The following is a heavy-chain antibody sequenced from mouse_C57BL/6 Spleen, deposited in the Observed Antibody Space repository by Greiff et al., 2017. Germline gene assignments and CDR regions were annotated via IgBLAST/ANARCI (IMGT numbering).Heavy chain of an antibody. D-gene: IGHD2-1*01. CDR3: ARKEIYYGNYGYAMDY. CDR2: INPNNGGT. Sequence: VQLKESGPELVKPGASVKMSCKASGYTFTDYNMHWVKQSHGKSLEWIGYINPNNGGTSYNQKFKGKATLTVNKSSSTAYMELRSLTSEDSAVYYCARKEIYYGNYGYAMDYWGQGTSVTVSS. CDR1: GYTFTDYN. J-gene: IGHJ4*01. V-gene: IGHV1-22*01.